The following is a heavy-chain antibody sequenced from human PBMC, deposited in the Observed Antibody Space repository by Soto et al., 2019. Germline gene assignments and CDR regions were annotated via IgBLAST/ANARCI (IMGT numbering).Heavy chain of an antibody. CDR2: INIDGTNI. V-gene: IGHV3-74*01. Sequence: GGSLRLSCAASGFTFSGYWMHWVRQAPGKGLVWVSRINIDGTNINYADSVKGRFTVSRDNAKNTLYLQMNSLRDEDTALYYCARDEGRQGPEYFHHWGQGTLVTVSS. CDR3: ARDEGRQGPEYFHH. J-gene: IGHJ1*01. CDR1: GFTFSGYW.